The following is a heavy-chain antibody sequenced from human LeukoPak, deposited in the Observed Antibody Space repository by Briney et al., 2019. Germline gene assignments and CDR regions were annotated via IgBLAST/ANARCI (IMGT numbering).Heavy chain of an antibody. Sequence: GGSLRLSCAASGFTFSSYAMSWVRQAPGKGLEWVSGISGSVGNTYYADSVKGRFTISRDNSKSTLYIQMNSLRAEDTAVYYCARAKPKNMVRGLIMRRESRYYFDYWGQGTLVTVS. CDR2: ISGSVGNT. CDR3: ARAKPKNMVRGLIMRRESRYYFDY. CDR1: GFTFSSYA. J-gene: IGHJ4*02. D-gene: IGHD3-10*01. V-gene: IGHV3-23*01.